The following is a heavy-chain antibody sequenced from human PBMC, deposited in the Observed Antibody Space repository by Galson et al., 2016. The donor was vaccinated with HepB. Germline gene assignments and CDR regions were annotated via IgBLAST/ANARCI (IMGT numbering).Heavy chain of an antibody. J-gene: IGHJ6*02. CDR2: ISYDGSNK. CDR3: AKIQGSYYDFWSNHELMDV. CDR1: GFTFSSYG. D-gene: IGHD3-3*01. Sequence: SLRLSCAASGFTFSSYGMHWVRQAPGKGLEWVAVISYDGSNKYYADSVKGRFTISRDNSKNTLYLQMNSLRDEDTAVYYCAKIQGSYYDFWSNHELMDVWGQGTPVTVSS. V-gene: IGHV3-30*18.